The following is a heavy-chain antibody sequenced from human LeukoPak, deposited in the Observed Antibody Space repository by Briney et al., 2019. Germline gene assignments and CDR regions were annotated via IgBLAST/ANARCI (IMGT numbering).Heavy chain of an antibody. CDR1: GFTFDGYA. D-gene: IGHD1-26*01. CDR2: ISWNSGSI. Sequence: GGSLRLSCAASGFTFDGYAMHWVRQAPGKGLEWVSGISWNSGSIGYADSVKGRFTISRDNAKNSLYLQMNSLRAEDTAVYYCAKSISSGLAATAVGAQFDYWGQGTLVTVSS. J-gene: IGHJ4*02. V-gene: IGHV3-9*01. CDR3: AKSISSGLAATAVGAQFDY.